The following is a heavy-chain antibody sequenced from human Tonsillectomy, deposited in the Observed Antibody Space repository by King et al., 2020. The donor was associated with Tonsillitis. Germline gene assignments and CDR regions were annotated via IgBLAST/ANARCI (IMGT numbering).Heavy chain of an antibody. D-gene: IGHD3-22*01. V-gene: IGHV3-30*03. CDR2: ISYDGSEK. CDR3: ASPAIDYYDSSGYYQGAEYFQH. Sequence: VQLVESGGGVVQPGRSLRLSCAASGFTFSSYGMHWVRQAPGKGLEWVAVISYDGSEKYFADSVKGRFTISRDNSKNTLYRQMNSLRAEDTAVYYCASPAIDYYDSSGYYQGAEYFQHWGQGTLVTVSS. CDR1: GFTFSSYG. J-gene: IGHJ1*01.